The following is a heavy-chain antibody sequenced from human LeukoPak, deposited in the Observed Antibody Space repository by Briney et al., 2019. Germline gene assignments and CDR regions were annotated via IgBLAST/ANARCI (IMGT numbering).Heavy chain of an antibody. J-gene: IGHJ4*02. V-gene: IGHV4-4*02. D-gene: IGHD1-26*01. CDR3: ARGYWPGY. Sequence: PSQTLSLTCAVSGDSISSTKGRNWVRQPPGKGLEWIGEIDHRGNTNYNPSLKSRVTISVDRSKNQFSLKLTSVTAADTAVYYCARGYWPGYWGQGTLVTVSA. CDR2: IDHRGNT. CDR1: GDSISSTKG.